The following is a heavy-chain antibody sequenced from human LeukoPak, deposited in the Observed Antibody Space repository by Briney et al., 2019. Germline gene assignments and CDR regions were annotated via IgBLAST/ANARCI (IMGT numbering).Heavy chain of an antibody. V-gene: IGHV4-31*03. J-gene: IGHJ4*02. Sequence: ASETLSLTCTVSGGSISSGGYYWSWIRQHPGKGLEWIGYIYYSGSTYYNPSLKSRVTISVDTSKNQFSLKLSSVTAADTAVYYCARGYPSGSAFYYGSGEFDYWGQGALVTVSS. CDR2: IYYSGST. CDR1: GGSISSGGYY. CDR3: ARGYPSGSAFYYGSGEFDY. D-gene: IGHD3-10*01.